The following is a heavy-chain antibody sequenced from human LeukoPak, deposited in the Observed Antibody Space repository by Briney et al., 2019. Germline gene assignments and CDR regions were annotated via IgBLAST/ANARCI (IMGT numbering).Heavy chain of an antibody. D-gene: IGHD6-13*01. CDR1: GFTLNIYA. Sequence: GGSLRLSCAASGFTLNIYAMNWVPQAPGKGLDWVSSLTVRGRDTYYTDSVKGRFTIYRYNSKHTLYLQMNSPRPDDTAVYSCAKIAATDPIDFWGQGTLVPVSS. CDR3: AKIAATDPIDF. J-gene: IGHJ4*02. V-gene: IGHV3-23*01. CDR2: LTVRGRDT.